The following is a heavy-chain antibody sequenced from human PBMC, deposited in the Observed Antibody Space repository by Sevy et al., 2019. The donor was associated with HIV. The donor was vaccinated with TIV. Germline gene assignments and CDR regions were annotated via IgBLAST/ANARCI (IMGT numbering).Heavy chain of an antibody. J-gene: IGHJ4*02. Sequence: GGSLRLSCAASGFSLSNYAMSWVRQAPGKGLEWISTKTGSAGVTYYADSVKGRFTISGDNSKNTLFLQMNSLSAEDTALYYCAKGRIPSIGTLGPFDSWGQGTLVTVSS. CDR2: KTGSAGVT. D-gene: IGHD6-6*01. V-gene: IGHV3-23*01. CDR3: AKGRIPSIGTLGPFDS. CDR1: GFSLSNYA.